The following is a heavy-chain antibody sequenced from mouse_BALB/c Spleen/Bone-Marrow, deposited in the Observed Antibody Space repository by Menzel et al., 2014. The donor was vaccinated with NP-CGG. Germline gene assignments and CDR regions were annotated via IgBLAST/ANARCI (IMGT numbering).Heavy chain of an antibody. V-gene: IGHV4-1*02. CDR3: ARLGYYGAMDY. CDR2: INPDSSTI. CDR1: GFDFSRYW. J-gene: IGHJ4*01. D-gene: IGHD1-1*01. Sequence: EVMLVESGGGLVQPGGSLKLSCAASGFDFSRYWMSWVRQAPGKGLEWIGEINPDSSTINYTPPLKDKFIISRDNAKNTLYLQMSKVRSEDTALYYRARLGYYGAMDYWGQGTSVTVSS.